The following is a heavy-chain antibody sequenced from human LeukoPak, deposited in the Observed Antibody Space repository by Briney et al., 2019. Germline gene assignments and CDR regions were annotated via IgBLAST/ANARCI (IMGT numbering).Heavy chain of an antibody. J-gene: IGHJ4*02. Sequence: ASVKVSCKASGYTFNNHYMYWVRQAPGQGLEWMGVINPSGGSTSYAQKFQGRVTMTRDTSTRTVYMEVNSLRSEDTAVYYCARQGTYSSAIGMGYRGQGTLVTVSS. CDR2: INPSGGST. CDR1: GYTFNNHY. CDR3: ARQGTYSSAIGMGY. D-gene: IGHD6-19*01. V-gene: IGHV1-46*02.